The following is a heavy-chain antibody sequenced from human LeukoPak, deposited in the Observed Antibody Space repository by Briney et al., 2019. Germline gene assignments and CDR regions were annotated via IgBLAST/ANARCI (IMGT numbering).Heavy chain of an antibody. J-gene: IGHJ1*01. CDR1: GFTFSSYA. CDR2: ISGSGGST. D-gene: IGHD3-3*01. Sequence: GGSLRLSCAASGFTFSSYAMSWVRQAPGKGLEWFSAISGSGGSTYYADSVKGRFTISRDNSKNTLYLQMNSLRAEDTAVYYCAKYPSGAYDFWSGYYHAEYFQHWGQGTLVTVSS. CDR3: AKYPSGAYDFWSGYYHAEYFQH. V-gene: IGHV3-23*01.